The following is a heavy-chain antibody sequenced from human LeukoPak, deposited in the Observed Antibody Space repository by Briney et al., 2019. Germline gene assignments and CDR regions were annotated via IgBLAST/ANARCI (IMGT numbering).Heavy chain of an antibody. CDR3: STEDKYCGSANCGKY. J-gene: IGHJ4*02. V-gene: IGHV1-2*02. CDR2: IIPDSGGA. CDR1: GYTFTNYY. D-gene: IGHD2-2*01. Sequence: ASVTVSCKTSGYTFTNYYVHWVRQAPGQGLEWMGYIIPDSGGADYDQRFQGRVTITRDKSISTVYMELSSLRSDDTALYYCSTEDKYCGSANCGKYWGQGTLVTVSS.